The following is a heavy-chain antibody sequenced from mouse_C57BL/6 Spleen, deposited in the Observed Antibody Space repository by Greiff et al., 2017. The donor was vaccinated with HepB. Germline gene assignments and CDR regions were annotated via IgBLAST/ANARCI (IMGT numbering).Heavy chain of an antibody. D-gene: IGHD4-1*01. CDR2: INPNNGGT. J-gene: IGHJ4*01. V-gene: IGHV1-22*01. CDR1: GYTFTDYN. CDR3: AREGILGHYAMDY. Sequence: EVQLQQSGPELVKPGASVKMSCKASGYTFTDYNMHWVKQSHGKSLEWIGYINPNNGGTSYNQKFKGKATLTVNKSSSTAYMELRSLTSEDSAVYYCAREGILGHYAMDYWGQGTSVTVSS.